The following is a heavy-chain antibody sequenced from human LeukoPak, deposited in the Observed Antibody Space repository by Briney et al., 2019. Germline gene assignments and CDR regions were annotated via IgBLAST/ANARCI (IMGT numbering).Heavy chain of an antibody. Sequence: ASVKVSCKASGYTFTSYGISWVRQAPGQGLEWMGWISAYNGNTNYAQKLQGRVTMTTDTSTSTAYLELRSLRSDDTAVYYCARGDGVAAAGTNWFDPWGQGTLVTVSS. D-gene: IGHD6-13*01. CDR3: ARGDGVAAAGTNWFDP. CDR1: GYTFTSYG. CDR2: ISAYNGNT. J-gene: IGHJ5*02. V-gene: IGHV1-18*01.